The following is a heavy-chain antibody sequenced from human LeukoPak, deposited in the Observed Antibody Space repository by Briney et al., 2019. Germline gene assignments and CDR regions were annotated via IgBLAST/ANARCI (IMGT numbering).Heavy chain of an antibody. CDR3: AKDRHYDSSGPGDY. CDR1: GFTFDDYG. D-gene: IGHD3-22*01. Sequence: GGSLRLSCAASGFTFDDYGMSWVRQAPGKGLEWVSGINWNGGSTGYADSVKGRFTISRDNAKNSLYLQMNSLRAEDTAVYYCAKDRHYDSSGPGDYWGQGTLVTVSS. V-gene: IGHV3-20*04. CDR2: INWNGGST. J-gene: IGHJ4*02.